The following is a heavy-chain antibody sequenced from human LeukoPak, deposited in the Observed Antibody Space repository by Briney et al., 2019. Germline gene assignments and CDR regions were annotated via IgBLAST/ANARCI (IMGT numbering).Heavy chain of an antibody. J-gene: IGHJ4*02. V-gene: IGHV1-8*03. CDR2: MNPNSGST. CDR1: GYTFTSYD. CDR3: ARGRSTGYPYYFEY. Sequence: ASVTVSFKSSGYTFTSYDINWVRQATGQGLEWMGWMNPNSGSTGYAQKFQGRVTITRNTSISTAYMELSGLRSEDTAVYYCARGRSTGYPYYFEYWGQGTPVTVSS. D-gene: IGHD5-12*01.